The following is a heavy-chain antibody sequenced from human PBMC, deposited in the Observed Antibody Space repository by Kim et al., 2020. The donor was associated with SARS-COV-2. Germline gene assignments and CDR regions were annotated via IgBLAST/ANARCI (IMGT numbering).Heavy chain of an antibody. J-gene: IGHJ4*02. CDR2: ISYDGRNK. CDR3: AKAMTVVTPTFDY. D-gene: IGHD2-21*02. CDR1: GFTFSSYG. Sequence: GGSLRLSCAASGFTFSSYGMHWVRQAPGKGLEWMAAISYDGRNKYYVDPAKGRFAIFRDNSKNKLFPQMNSLRAEDTAVYYCAKAMTVVTPTFDYWGQG. V-gene: IGHV3-30*18.